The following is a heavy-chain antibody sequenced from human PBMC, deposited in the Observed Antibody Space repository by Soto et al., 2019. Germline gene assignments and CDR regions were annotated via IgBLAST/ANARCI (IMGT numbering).Heavy chain of an antibody. D-gene: IGHD6-19*01. CDR2: MNPNSGNT. CDR1: GYTFTSYD. CDR3: ARVPEQWLVQRFSYYYYGMDV. J-gene: IGHJ6*02. V-gene: IGHV1-8*01. Sequence: GASVKVSCTASGYTFTSYDIHWVRKATGQGLEWMGWMNPNSGNTGYAQKFQGRLTMTRNTSISTAYMELSSLRSEDTAVYYCARVPEQWLVQRFSYYYYGMDVWGQGTTVTVSS.